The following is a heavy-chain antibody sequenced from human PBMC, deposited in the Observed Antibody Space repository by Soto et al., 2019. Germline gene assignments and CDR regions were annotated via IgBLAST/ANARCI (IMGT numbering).Heavy chain of an antibody. D-gene: IGHD3-10*01. CDR2: IRSKAYGGTT. V-gene: IGHV3-49*03. CDR1: GFTFGDYA. Sequence: GGSLRLSCTASGFTFGDYAMSWFRQAPGKGLEWVGFIRSKAYGGTTEYAASVKGRFTISRDDSKSIAYLQMNSLKTEDTAVYYCTSQTGDYYGSGSLDYYYGMDVWGQGTTVTVS. J-gene: IGHJ6*02. CDR3: TSQTGDYYGSGSLDYYYGMDV.